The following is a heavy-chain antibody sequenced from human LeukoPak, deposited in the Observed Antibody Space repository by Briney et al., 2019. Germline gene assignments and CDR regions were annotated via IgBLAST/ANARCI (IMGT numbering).Heavy chain of an antibody. Sequence: ASVKVSCKASGYTFTNYGISWVRQAPGQGLEWMGWISPYNGNTNSAQKHQGRVTMTTDTSTRIAYMELRSLRSDDTAVYYCARGGANCRSGSCPLNWLDPWGQGTLVIVSS. V-gene: IGHV1-18*01. CDR1: GYTFTNYG. J-gene: IGHJ5*02. D-gene: IGHD2-15*01. CDR3: ARGGANCRSGSCPLNWLDP. CDR2: ISPYNGNT.